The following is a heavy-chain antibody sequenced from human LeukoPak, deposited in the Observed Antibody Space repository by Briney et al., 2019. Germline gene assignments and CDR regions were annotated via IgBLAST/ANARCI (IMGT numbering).Heavy chain of an antibody. CDR3: ARDFSSTSNWELDY. CDR2: INSNSGGT. V-gene: IGHV1-2*06. Sequence: GAAVKVSCKASGYTFIHYFIHWVRQAPGQGLEWMGRINSNSGGTEYTQKFQGRVTMTRDTSITTVYMELSSLTSDDTAVYYCARDFSSTSNWELDYWGQETLVTVSS. D-gene: IGHD7-27*01. CDR1: GYTFIHYF. J-gene: IGHJ4*02.